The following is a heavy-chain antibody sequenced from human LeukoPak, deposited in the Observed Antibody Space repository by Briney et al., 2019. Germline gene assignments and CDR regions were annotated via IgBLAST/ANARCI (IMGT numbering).Heavy chain of an antibody. CDR1: GGSFSTYY. CDR2: IYYSGST. J-gene: IGHJ4*02. Sequence: PSETLSLTSTVSGGSFSTYYWSWIRQPPGKGLEWIGYIYYSGSTNYNPSLKSRVTISVDMSKNQFSLKLSSVTAADTAVYYCARAWNYYDSRGFYLRYFDYWGQGTLVTVSS. D-gene: IGHD3-22*01. V-gene: IGHV4-59*01. CDR3: ARAWNYYDSRGFYLRYFDY.